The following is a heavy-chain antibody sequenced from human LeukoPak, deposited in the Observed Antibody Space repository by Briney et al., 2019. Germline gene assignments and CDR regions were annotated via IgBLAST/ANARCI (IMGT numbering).Heavy chain of an antibody. V-gene: IGHV1-69*04. D-gene: IGHD6-13*01. J-gene: IGHJ5*02. CDR2: IIPILGIA. CDR1: GGTFSSYA. Sequence: SVKVSCKASGGTFSSYAISWVRQAPGQGLEWMERIIPILGIANYAQKFQGRVTITADKSTSTAYMELSCLRSEDTAVYYCASDPSSRIAAATTPWGQGTLVTVSS. CDR3: ASDPSSRIAAATTP.